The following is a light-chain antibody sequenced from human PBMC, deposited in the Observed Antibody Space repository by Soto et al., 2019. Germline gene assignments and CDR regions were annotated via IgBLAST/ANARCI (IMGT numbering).Light chain of an antibody. V-gene: IGKV3-11*01. CDR3: QQRSNWPFD. CDR1: QSVSSY. CDR2: DAS. Sequence: EVVLTQSPATLSLSPGERATLSCRASQSVSSYLAWYQQKPGQAPRLPIYDASNRATGIPARFSGSGSGTDFTLTISSLEPEDFAVYYCQQRSNWPFDFGQGTRLEIK. J-gene: IGKJ5*01.